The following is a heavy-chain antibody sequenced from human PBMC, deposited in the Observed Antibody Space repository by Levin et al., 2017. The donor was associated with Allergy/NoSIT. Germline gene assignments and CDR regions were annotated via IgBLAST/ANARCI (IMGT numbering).Heavy chain of an antibody. V-gene: IGHV3-23*01. J-gene: IGHJ4*02. Sequence: GESLKISCAASGFTFSSYAMSWVRQAPGKGLEWVSAISGSGGSTYYADSVKGRFTISRDNSKNTLYLQMNSLRAEDTAVYYCAKDMRFGESHFDYWGQGTLVTVSS. CDR3: AKDMRFGESHFDY. D-gene: IGHD3-10*01. CDR2: ISGSGGST. CDR1: GFTFSSYA.